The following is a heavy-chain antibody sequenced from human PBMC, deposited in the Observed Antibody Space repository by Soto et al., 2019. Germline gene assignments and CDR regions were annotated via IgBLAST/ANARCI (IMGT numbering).Heavy chain of an antibody. CDR3: ARAQESSGPFDY. D-gene: IGHD3-22*01. J-gene: IGHJ4*02. CDR1: GGSISSGDYY. V-gene: IGHV4-30-4*01. Sequence: SETLSLTCTVSGGSISSGDYYWSWIRQPPGKGLEWIGYIYYSGSTYYNPSLKSRVTISVDTSKNQFSLKLSSVTAADTAVYYCARAQESSGPFDYWGQGTLVTVSS. CDR2: IYYSGST.